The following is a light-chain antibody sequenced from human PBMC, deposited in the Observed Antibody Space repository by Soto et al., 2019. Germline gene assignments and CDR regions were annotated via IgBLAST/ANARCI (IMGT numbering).Light chain of an antibody. CDR3: AAWDGSLDGRFV. CDR1: SSNIGTNY. Sequence: QSVLTQPPSASGTPGQRVTISCAGSSSNIGTNYVHWYQQLPGTAPKLLIYLNDQRPSGVPDRFSGSKSGTSASLAISGPRSEDEGDYFCAAWDGSLDGRFVFGTGTKLTVL. V-gene: IGLV1-47*02. CDR2: LND. J-gene: IGLJ1*01.